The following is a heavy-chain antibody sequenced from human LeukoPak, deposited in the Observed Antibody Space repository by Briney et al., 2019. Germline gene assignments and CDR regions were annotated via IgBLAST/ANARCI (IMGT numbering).Heavy chain of an antibody. J-gene: IGHJ4*02. V-gene: IGHV1-69*13. CDR1: GGTFSSYA. CDR3: ARDSMGSSWSLDY. D-gene: IGHD6-13*01. Sequence: ASVKVSCTASGGTFSSYAISWVRQAPGQGLEWMGGIIPIFGTANYAQKFQGRVTITADESTSTAYMELSSLRSEDTAVYYCARDSMGSSWSLDYWGQGTLVTVSS. CDR2: IIPIFGTA.